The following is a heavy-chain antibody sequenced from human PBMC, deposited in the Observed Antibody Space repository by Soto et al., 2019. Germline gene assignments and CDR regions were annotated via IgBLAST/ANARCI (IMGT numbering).Heavy chain of an antibody. V-gene: IGHV3-23*01. J-gene: IGHJ4*02. Sequence: GGSLRLSCAASGFTFSSYAMSCVRQAPGKGLEWVSAISGSGGSTYYADSVKGRFTISRDNSKNTLYLQMNSLRAEDTAVYYCAKDSGSGTLYYFDYWGQGTLVTVSS. D-gene: IGHD3-10*01. CDR2: ISGSGGST. CDR3: AKDSGSGTLYYFDY. CDR1: GFTFSSYA.